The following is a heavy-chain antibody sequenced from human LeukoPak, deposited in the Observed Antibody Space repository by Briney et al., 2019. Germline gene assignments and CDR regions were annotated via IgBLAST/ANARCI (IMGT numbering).Heavy chain of an antibody. J-gene: IGHJ4*02. CDR2: ISSSSTI. Sequence: GGSLRLSCAASGFTFSSYTMNWVRQAPGKGLESVSYISSSSTIYYADSVKGRFTISRDNAKNSLYLQMNSLRAEDTAVYYCARDYYDSSGIDYWGQGTLVTVSS. D-gene: IGHD3-22*01. CDR3: ARDYYDSSGIDY. CDR1: GFTFSSYT. V-gene: IGHV3-48*04.